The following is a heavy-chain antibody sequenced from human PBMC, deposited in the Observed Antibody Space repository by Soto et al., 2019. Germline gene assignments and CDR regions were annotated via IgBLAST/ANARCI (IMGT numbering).Heavy chain of an antibody. CDR2: IIPIFGTA. J-gene: IGHJ4*02. V-gene: IGHV1-69*01. Sequence: QVQLVQSGAEVKKPGSSVKVSCKASGGTFSSYAISWVRQAPGQGLEWMGGIIPIFGTANYAQKFQARVTITADESTSTAYMELSSLRSEDTAVYYCASGAYYYDSSGYYDPFDYWGQGTLVTVSS. CDR3: ASGAYYYDSSGYYDPFDY. CDR1: GGTFSSYA. D-gene: IGHD3-22*01.